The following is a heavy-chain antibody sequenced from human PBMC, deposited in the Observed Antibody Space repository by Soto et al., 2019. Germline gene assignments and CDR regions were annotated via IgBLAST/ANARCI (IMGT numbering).Heavy chain of an antibody. D-gene: IGHD5-18*01. CDR1: GGTFSSYA. J-gene: IGHJ6*02. CDR3: ARGYSYGNNFYFYYGMEV. V-gene: IGHV1-69*01. Sequence: QVQLVQSGAEVKQPGSSVKVSCKASGGTFSSYAISWVRQAPGRGLEWMGGIIPMFGTADHTQKLQGRVTITAVESTTTAYMELSSLRSEDTAIYYCARGYSYGNNFYFYYGMEVWGQGTTVTISS. CDR2: IIPMFGTA.